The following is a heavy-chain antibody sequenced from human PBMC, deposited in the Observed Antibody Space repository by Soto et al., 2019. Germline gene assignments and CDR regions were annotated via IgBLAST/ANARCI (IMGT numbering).Heavy chain of an antibody. CDR2: ISHLEST. D-gene: IGHD5-12*01. CDR1: GASVTYGGDS. Sequence: NPXASLALTCTLCGASVTYGGDSGSWIRQPPGKDLEWLGYISHLESTFYNPSFQSRLTLSIDRSKNQFSLKLASMTAADTAVYYCARGGGYDPFDYWGQRTLVTVSS. V-gene: IGHV4-30-2*01. CDR3: ARGGGYDPFDY. J-gene: IGHJ4*02.